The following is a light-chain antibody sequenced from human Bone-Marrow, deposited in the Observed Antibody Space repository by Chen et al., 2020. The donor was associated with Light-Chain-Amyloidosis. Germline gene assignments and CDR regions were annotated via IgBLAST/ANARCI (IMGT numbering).Light chain of an antibody. CDR1: QSVGNNF. Sequence: EIALTQSPGTLSVSPGERTTLFCRASQSVGNNFLAWYQQKPSQSPRLLICRASASAPGTPVRFSRSGSGTDFTLTVTRLEPDDSAVYYCQQYANSPITFGQGTRLEIK. CDR3: QQYANSPIT. V-gene: IGKV3-20*01. CDR2: RAS. J-gene: IGKJ5*01.